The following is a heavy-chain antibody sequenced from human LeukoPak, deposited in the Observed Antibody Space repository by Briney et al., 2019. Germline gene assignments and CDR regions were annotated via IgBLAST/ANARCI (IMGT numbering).Heavy chain of an antibody. D-gene: IGHD6-19*01. Sequence: GRSLRLSCAASGFTFSSYGMHWVRQAPGKGLEWVAVIWYDGSNKYYADYVKGRFTISRDNSKNTLYLQMNSLRAEDTAVYYCARDTSGKPSQYYYYGMDVWGQGTTVTVSS. CDR2: IWYDGSNK. J-gene: IGHJ6*02. V-gene: IGHV3-33*01. CDR1: GFTFSSYG. CDR3: ARDTSGKPSQYYYYGMDV.